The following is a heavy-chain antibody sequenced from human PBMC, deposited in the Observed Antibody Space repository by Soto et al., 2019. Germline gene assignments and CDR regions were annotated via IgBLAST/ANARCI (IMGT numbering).Heavy chain of an antibody. CDR2: IYWDDDK. J-gene: IGHJ4*02. D-gene: IGHD4-17*01. Sequence: QITLKESGPTLVKPTQTLTLTCSFSGFSLSTSGVGVGWIRQPPGKALEWLALIYWDDDKRYSPSLKNRLTITKDPSKNQVVLAMTNMDPVDTATYYCAHISIYGDYKGFDYWGQGTLVTVSS. V-gene: IGHV2-5*02. CDR3: AHISIYGDYKGFDY. CDR1: GFSLSTSGVG.